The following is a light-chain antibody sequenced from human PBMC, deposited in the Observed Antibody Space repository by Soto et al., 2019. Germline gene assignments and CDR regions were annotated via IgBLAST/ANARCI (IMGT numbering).Light chain of an antibody. V-gene: IGLV1-47*02. Sequence: QSVLTQPPSASGAPGQRVTISCSGSSSNFGGSYVYWFQQLPGTAPKVLIYSNNQRPSGVPDRFSGSKSGTSASLAISGLRSEDEADYYCATCDDSLDGPVVFGGGTKLTVL. CDR3: ATCDDSLDGPVV. J-gene: IGLJ2*01. CDR1: SSNFGGSY. CDR2: SNN.